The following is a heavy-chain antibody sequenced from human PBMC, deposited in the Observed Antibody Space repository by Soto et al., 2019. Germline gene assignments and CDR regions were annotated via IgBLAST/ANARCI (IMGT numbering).Heavy chain of an antibody. CDR3: AKADIVVVVAASFDY. J-gene: IGHJ4*02. V-gene: IGHV3-23*01. CDR2: ISGSGGST. Sequence: RGSLRLSCAASGFTFSSYAMSWVRQAPGKGLEWVSAISGSGGSTYYADSVKGRFTISRDNSKNTLYLQMNSLRAEDTAVYYCAKADIVVVVAASFDYWGQGTLVTVSS. D-gene: IGHD2-15*01. CDR1: GFTFSSYA.